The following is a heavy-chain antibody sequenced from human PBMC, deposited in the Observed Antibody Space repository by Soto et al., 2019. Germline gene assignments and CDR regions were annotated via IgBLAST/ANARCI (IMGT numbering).Heavy chain of an antibody. CDR1: GYNFDSYG. V-gene: IGHV1-18*01. D-gene: IGHD6-13*01. Sequence: QVQLVQSGAEVRQPGASVTVSCKASGYNFDSYGINWVRQAPGQGLEWMGWITVRNGDTNYAQRIQGRVTLTSDTSTSTAYTELRNLRSEGTAIYYCVRAGVAAAGPGDYWGTGTQVAVSS. CDR2: ITVRNGDT. CDR3: VRAGVAAAGPGDY. J-gene: IGHJ4*02.